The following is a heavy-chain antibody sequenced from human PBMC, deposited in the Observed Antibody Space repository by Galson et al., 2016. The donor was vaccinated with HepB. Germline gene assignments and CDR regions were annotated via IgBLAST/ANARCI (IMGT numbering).Heavy chain of an antibody. Sequence: SLRLSCAASGFNFPTSGMHWVRQAPGKGLEWVADISFDGGKQHYADSVEGRLTISRDNSKSTLYLQMNSLIAEDTAVYYCARNFLPACPDYYYYGMDVWGQGTTVTVSS. V-gene: IGHV3-30*03. CDR2: ISFDGGKQ. CDR3: ARNFLPACPDYYYYGMDV. J-gene: IGHJ6*02. D-gene: IGHD6-6*01. CDR1: GFNFPTSG.